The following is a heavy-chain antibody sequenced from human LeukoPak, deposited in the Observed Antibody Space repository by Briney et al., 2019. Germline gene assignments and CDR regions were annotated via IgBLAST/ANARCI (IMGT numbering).Heavy chain of an antibody. D-gene: IGHD3-16*01. CDR2: ISGRGEST. V-gene: IGHV3-23*01. J-gene: IGHJ4*02. Sequence: GGSLRLSCAASGFTFSSYVMSWVRQAPGKGLEWLSCISGRGESTHFADSAKGRFTISRDNSKNTLSLQMNSLGAEDTAIYYCAALGVGGYWGQGTLVTVSS. CDR3: AALGVGGY. CDR1: GFTFSSYV.